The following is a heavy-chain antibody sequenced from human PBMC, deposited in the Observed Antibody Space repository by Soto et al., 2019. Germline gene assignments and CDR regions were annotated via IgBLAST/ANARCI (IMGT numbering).Heavy chain of an antibody. Sequence: EVKLVESGGGLVQPGGSLRLSCAASGFTFNNFWMYWVRQTPEKGLVWVSGINSDGTTTIYADSVKGRFTISRDNAKNTLYLQINSLTVEDKAIYYCVRDIRWGQGTLVTVSS. V-gene: IGHV3-74*01. CDR1: GFTFNNFW. J-gene: IGHJ4*02. CDR3: VRDIR. CDR2: INSDGTTT.